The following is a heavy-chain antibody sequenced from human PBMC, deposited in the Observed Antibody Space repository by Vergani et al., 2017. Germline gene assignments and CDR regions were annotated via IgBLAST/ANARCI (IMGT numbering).Heavy chain of an antibody. J-gene: IGHJ6*03. CDR1: GGSISSYY. V-gene: IGHV4-4*07. D-gene: IGHD3-10*01. CDR3: ARESFYYGAGVGPPAYYYYYMDV. Sequence: QVQLQESGPGLVKPSETLSLTCTVSGGSISSYYWSWIRQPAGKGLEWIGRIYTSGSTNYNPSLKIRVTMSVDTSNNQFSLKLSSVTAADTAVYYCARESFYYGAGVGPPAYYYYYMDVWGKGTTVTVSS. CDR2: IYTSGST.